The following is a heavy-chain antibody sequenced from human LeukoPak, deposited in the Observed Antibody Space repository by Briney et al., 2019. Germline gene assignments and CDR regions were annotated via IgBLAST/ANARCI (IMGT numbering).Heavy chain of an antibody. J-gene: IGHJ4*02. V-gene: IGHV4-59*08. CDR3: ARHLYESRGQTSFDY. CDR1: GGSISSYY. CDR2: IYYSGST. Sequence: PSETLSLICTVSGGSISSYYWSWIRQPPGKGLEWIGYIYYSGSTNYNPSLKSRVTISVDTSQNQFSLKLSSVTAADTAMYYCARHLYESRGQTSFDYWGQGTLVTVSS. D-gene: IGHD3-22*01.